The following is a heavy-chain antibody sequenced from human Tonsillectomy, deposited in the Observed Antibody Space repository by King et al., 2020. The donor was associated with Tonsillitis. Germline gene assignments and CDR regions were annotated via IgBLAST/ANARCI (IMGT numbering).Heavy chain of an antibody. CDR3: ASGFYFDSSAEAWCDP. Sequence: QLVQSGAEVKKPGASVKVSCKASQYSFTKYYMHWVRQAPGQGLEWMGVINPSYGTTNYAQKFQGRVTMTRDSSTSTVYMELNSLRSEDTAVYYCASGFYFDSSAEAWCDPWGQGTLAT. D-gene: IGHD3-22*01. V-gene: IGHV1-46*03. J-gene: IGHJ5*02. CDR1: QYSFTKYY. CDR2: INPSYGTT.